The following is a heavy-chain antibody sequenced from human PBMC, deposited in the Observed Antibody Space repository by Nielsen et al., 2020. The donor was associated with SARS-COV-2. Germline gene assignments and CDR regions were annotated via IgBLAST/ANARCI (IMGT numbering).Heavy chain of an antibody. CDR2: IRSKAYGGTT. J-gene: IGHJ3*02. D-gene: IGHD3-3*01. CDR1: GFTFGDYA. V-gene: IGHV3-49*03. CDR3: TSYYDFWSGWLSDAFDI. Sequence: GESLKISCTASGFTFGDYAMSWFRQAPGKGLEWVGFIRSKAYGGTTEYAASVKGRFTFSRDDSKSIAYLQMNSLKTEDTAVYYCTSYYDFWSGWLSDAFDIWGQGTMVTVSS.